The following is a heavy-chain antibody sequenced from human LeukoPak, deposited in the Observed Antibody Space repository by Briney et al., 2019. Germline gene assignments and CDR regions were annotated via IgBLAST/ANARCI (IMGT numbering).Heavy chain of an antibody. CDR3: ARRDGSYSRRLYYFDY. J-gene: IGHJ4*02. V-gene: IGHV4-39*01. D-gene: IGHD1-26*01. CDR2: IYYSGST. Sequence: TTSETLSLTCTVSGGSISSSGYYWAWVRQPPGKGLEWIATIYYSGSTYYNPSPKSRVSISVDTSRSQFSLKLSSVTAADTAVYYCARRDGSYSRRLYYFDYWGQGTLVTVSS. CDR1: GGSISSSGYY.